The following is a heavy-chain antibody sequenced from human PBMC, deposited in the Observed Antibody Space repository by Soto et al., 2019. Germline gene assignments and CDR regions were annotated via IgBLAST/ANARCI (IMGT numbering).Heavy chain of an antibody. D-gene: IGHD5-12*01. V-gene: IGHV3-74*01. J-gene: IGHJ4*02. CDR3: ARGSRGGYDCLDY. CDR1: GFTFSDSW. CDR2: INSDGTST. Sequence: GGSLRLSCAASGFTFSDSWMHWVRQAPGKGLVWVSRINSDGTSTNYADSVKGRFTISRDNAKNTLYLQMNSLTAADTTVYYCARGSRGGYDCLDYWGQGTPVTVSS.